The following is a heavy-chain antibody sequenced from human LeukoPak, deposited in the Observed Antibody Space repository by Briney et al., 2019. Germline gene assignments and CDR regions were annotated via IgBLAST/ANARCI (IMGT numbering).Heavy chain of an antibody. J-gene: IGHJ6*03. CDR2: IFYSGST. CDR3: ARVGLAAAGWPVYYYYYMDV. V-gene: IGHV4-39*07. CDR1: GGSISSSNYY. D-gene: IGHD6-13*01. Sequence: SETLSLTCIVSGGSISSSNYYWGWIRQPPGKGLEWIGNIFYSGSTYYSPSLRSRVTISLDTSRNQFSLKLNSVTAADTAVYYCARVGLAAAGWPVYYYYYMDVWGKGTTVTISS.